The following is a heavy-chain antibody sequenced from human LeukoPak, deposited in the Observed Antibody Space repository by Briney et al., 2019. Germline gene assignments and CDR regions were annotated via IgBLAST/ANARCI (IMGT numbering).Heavy chain of an antibody. CDR1: GFTFSSYG. Sequence: PGRSLRLSCAASGFTFSSYGMHWVRQAPGKGLEWVAVISYDGSNKYYADSVKGRFTISRDNAKNSLYLQMNSLRAEDTAVYYCARGRIVGTTYSFDPWGQGTLVTVSS. V-gene: IGHV3-30*03. CDR2: ISYDGSNK. CDR3: ARGRIVGTTYSFDP. D-gene: IGHD1-26*01. J-gene: IGHJ5*02.